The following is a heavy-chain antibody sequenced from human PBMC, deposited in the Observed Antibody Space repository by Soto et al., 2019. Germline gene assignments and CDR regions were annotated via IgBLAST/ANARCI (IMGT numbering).Heavy chain of an antibody. CDR3: ARDRVGATGED. D-gene: IGHD1-26*01. V-gene: IGHV1-18*01. CDR2: ISAYNANT. Sequence: ASVKVSCKASGYTFTSYGISWVRQAPGQGLEWMGWISAYNANTNYAQKLQGRVTMTTDTSTSTSYMELRSLRSDDTAVYFCARDRVGATGEDWGQGTPVTLSS. CDR1: GYTFTSYG. J-gene: IGHJ4*02.